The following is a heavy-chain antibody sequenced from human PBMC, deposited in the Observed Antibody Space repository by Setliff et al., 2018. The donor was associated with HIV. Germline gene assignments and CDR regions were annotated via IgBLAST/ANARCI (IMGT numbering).Heavy chain of an antibody. J-gene: IGHJ4*02. CDR3: TTGVRVFRYTSDWTPYSFFDS. CDR1: GYSLTEFP. CDR2: FDPEDGET. Sequence: ASVKVSCNVSGYSLTEFPMHWVRQAPGKGLEWMGGFDPEDGETIHAQNFQGRVTMTEDTSTDTAYLELSGLRSEDTAVYYCTTGVRVFRYTSDWTPYSFFDSWGQGTLVTVSS. V-gene: IGHV1-24*01. D-gene: IGHD3-16*02.